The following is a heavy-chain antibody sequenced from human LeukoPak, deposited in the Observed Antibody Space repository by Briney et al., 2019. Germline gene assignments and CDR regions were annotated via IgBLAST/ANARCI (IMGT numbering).Heavy chain of an antibody. CDR2: IYTSGST. V-gene: IGHV4-61*02. J-gene: IGHJ4*02. D-gene: IGHD6-13*01. CDR1: GGSISSGSYH. CDR3: ARGAAAAGIPDY. Sequence: SETLSLTCTVSGGSISSGSYHWSWIRQPAGRGLEWIGRIYTSGSTNYNPSLKSRVTISVDTSKNQFSLKLSSVTAADTAVYYCARGAAAAGIPDYWGQGTLVTVSS.